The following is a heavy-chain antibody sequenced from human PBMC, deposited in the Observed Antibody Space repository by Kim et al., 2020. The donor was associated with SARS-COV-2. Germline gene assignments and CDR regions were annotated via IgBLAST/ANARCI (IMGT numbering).Heavy chain of an antibody. J-gene: IGHJ6*02. D-gene: IGHD6-6*01. Sequence: SETLSLTCTVSGGSISSYYWSWIRQPPGKGLEWIGYIYYSGSTNYNPSLKSRVTISVDTSKNQFSLKLSSVTAADTAVYYYARDRSSSSGGGGMDVWGQGTTVTVSS. CDR1: GGSISSYY. V-gene: IGHV4-59*13. CDR3: ARDRSSSSGGGGMDV. CDR2: IYYSGST.